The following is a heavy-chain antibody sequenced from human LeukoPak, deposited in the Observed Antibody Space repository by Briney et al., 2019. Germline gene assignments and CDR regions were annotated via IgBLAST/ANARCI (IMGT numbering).Heavy chain of an antibody. V-gene: IGHV3-74*01. J-gene: IGHJ4*02. D-gene: IGHD1-26*01. Sequence: GGSLRLSCAASGFTFSSYWMHWVHQAPGKGLVWVSRINSDGGSTTYADSVKGRFTISRDNAKNTLYLQMNSLRAEDTAVYYCARDHAVGATPNRIGRTDYWGQGTLVTVSS. CDR1: GFTFSSYW. CDR2: INSDGGST. CDR3: ARDHAVGATPNRIGRTDY.